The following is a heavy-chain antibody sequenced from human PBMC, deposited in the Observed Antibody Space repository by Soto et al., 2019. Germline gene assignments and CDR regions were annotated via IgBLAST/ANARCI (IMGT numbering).Heavy chain of an antibody. J-gene: IGHJ4*02. CDR1: GISFSDNA. V-gene: IGHV3-23*01. CDR2: ISGDGVSK. D-gene: IGHD6-19*01. Sequence: VQLLESGGGLVQPGGSLRLSCAASGISFSDNAMSWVRQAPGKGLEWSAAISGDGVSKLYADSVRGRFTVSRDNAANTLYLQMNSLRTEDTALYYCAKKARLYGVAVAFDSWGQGTRGTVSS. CDR3: AKKARLYGVAVAFDS.